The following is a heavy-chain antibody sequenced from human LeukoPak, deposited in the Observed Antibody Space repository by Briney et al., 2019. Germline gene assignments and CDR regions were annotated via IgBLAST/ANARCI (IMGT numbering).Heavy chain of an antibody. V-gene: IGHV3-23*01. Sequence: AGGTLRLSCAASGFTFGNYGMNWVRQAPGKGLEWVSTFTGRGGSTFYADSVKGRFTISRDISKNTLYLQMHSLRAEDTAVYYCAKGDQPLLYGGAFDYWGQGTLVTVSS. CDR2: FTGRGGST. J-gene: IGHJ4*02. D-gene: IGHD2-2*02. CDR3: AKGDQPLLYGGAFDY. CDR1: GFTFGNYG.